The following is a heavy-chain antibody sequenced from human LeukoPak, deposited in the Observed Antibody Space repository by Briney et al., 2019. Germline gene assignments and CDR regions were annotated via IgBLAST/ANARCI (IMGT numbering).Heavy chain of an antibody. CDR3: ARDSGWELKQYYFDH. CDR1: GYTFTSYH. J-gene: IGHJ4*02. V-gene: IGHV1-18*01. CDR2: ISVYNGYT. D-gene: IGHD1-26*01. Sequence: GASVKVSCKASGYTFTSYHINWVRQDPGQGLEWMGWISVYNGYTEFAQKFQGRVTMTTDTSTRTTYMELRGLRSDDTAVYYCARDSGWELKQYYFDHWGQGTLVTVSS.